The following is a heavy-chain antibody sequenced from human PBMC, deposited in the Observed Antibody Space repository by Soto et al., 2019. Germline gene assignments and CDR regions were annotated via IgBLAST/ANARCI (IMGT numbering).Heavy chain of an antibody. V-gene: IGHV3-30*18. CDR3: AKEQWLLYYYYGMDV. Sequence: GGSLRLSCAASGFTFSSYGMHWVRQAPGKGLEWVAVISYDGSNKYYADSVKGRFTISRDNSKNTLYLQMNSLRAEDTAVYYCAKEQWLLYYYYGMDVWGQGTTVTVSS. D-gene: IGHD6-19*01. J-gene: IGHJ6*02. CDR1: GFTFSSYG. CDR2: ISYDGSNK.